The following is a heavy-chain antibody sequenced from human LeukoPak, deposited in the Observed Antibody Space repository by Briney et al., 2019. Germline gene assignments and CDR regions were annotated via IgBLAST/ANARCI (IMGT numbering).Heavy chain of an antibody. Sequence: PGGSLRLSCAASGFTFSSYSMNWVRQAPGRGLEWVAFIRYDGSNKYYVDSVKGRFTISKDNSKNTLYLQMNSLRTEDTAVYYCAKDSGYTTSWYFGDYWGQGTLVTVSS. CDR2: IRYDGSNK. D-gene: IGHD6-13*01. J-gene: IGHJ4*02. CDR3: AKDSGYTTSWYFGDY. CDR1: GFTFSSYS. V-gene: IGHV3-30*02.